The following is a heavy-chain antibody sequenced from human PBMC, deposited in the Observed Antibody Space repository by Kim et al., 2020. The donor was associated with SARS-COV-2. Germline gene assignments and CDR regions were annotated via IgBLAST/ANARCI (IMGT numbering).Heavy chain of an antibody. V-gene: IGHV3-15*01. D-gene: IGHD2-21*02. CDR3: TTGPVCCGAGYSSQFDY. CDR1: GFTFSHSW. CDR2: IKTKGDGATT. Sequence: GGSLRLSCAASGFTFSHSWMSWVRQTAGKGLEWVCRIKTKGDGATTDYAAPVKGRFTIARDKSKNTLYLQMRGRRTEDTVIYYCTTGPVCCGAGYSSQFDYWGQGTLVTVSS. J-gene: IGHJ4*02.